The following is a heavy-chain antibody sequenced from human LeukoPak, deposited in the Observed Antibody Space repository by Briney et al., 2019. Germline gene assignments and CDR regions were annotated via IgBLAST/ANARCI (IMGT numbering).Heavy chain of an antibody. V-gene: IGHV5-51*01. CDR2: IYPGDSDT. Sequence: GESLKISCMASGYSFTNYWIGWVRQMPGRGLEWMAIIYPGDSDTRYSPSFHGQVTISPDKSISTAYLQWSSLKASDTAVYYCARHFSGDYIYSVPVAFYLDYWGQGTLVTVSS. CDR1: GYSFTNYW. J-gene: IGHJ4*02. CDR3: ARHFSGDYIYSVPVAFYLDY. D-gene: IGHD5-24*01.